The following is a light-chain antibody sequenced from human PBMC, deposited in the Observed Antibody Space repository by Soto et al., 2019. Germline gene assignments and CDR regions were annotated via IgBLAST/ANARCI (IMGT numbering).Light chain of an antibody. CDR1: SSNIGSNT. Sequence: QSVLTQPPSASGNPGQRLTISCSGSSSNIGSNTVNWYQQLPGTAPKLLIYSNNQRPSGVPDRFSGSKSGTSASLAISGLQSEDEADYYCAAWDDSLNGWVFGGGTKLTVL. CDR2: SNN. CDR3: AAWDDSLNGWV. V-gene: IGLV1-44*01. J-gene: IGLJ3*02.